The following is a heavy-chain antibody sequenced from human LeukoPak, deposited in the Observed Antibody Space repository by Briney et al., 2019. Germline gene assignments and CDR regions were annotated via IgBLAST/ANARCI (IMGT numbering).Heavy chain of an antibody. CDR1: SGYIITSGHY. V-gene: IGHV4-39*07. J-gene: IGHJ5*02. CDR3: ARERSSSGGHNWFDP. CDR2: VYYTGVT. Sequence: SETLSLTCTVSSGYIITSGHYWGWIRQPPGKGLEWFGSVYYTGVTSTNPFFRSRMSISVDTSKNQFSLNLTSVTAADAAVYYCARERSSSGGHNWFDPWGQGTLVTVSS. D-gene: IGHD4-23*01.